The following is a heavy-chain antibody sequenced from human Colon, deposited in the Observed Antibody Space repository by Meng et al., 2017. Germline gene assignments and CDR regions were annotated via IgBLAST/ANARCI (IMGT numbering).Heavy chain of an antibody. V-gene: IGHV3-33*01. J-gene: IGHJ4*02. CDR1: GFTFSSYG. CDR3: ARDLTRSRYSYGCGY. D-gene: IGHD5-18*01. Sequence: SLKISCAASGFTFSSYGMHWVRQAPGKGLEWVAVIWYDGSNKYYADSVKGRFTISRDNSKKTLYLQMNSLRAEDTAVYYCARDLTRSRYSYGCGYWGQGTLVTVSS. CDR2: IWYDGSNK.